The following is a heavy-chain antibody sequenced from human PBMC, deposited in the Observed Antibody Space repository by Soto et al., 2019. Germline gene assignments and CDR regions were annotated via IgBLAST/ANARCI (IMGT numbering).Heavy chain of an antibody. J-gene: IGHJ6*02. D-gene: IGHD2-2*01. Sequence: GESLKISCKGSGYSFTSYWISWVRQMPGKGLEWMGRIDPSDSYTNYSPSFQGHVTISADKSISTAYLQWSSLKASDTATYYCARAPALGLYYYGMDVWGQGTTVTVSS. CDR3: ARAPALGLYYYGMDV. CDR1: GYSFTSYW. CDR2: IDPSDSYT. V-gene: IGHV5-10-1*01.